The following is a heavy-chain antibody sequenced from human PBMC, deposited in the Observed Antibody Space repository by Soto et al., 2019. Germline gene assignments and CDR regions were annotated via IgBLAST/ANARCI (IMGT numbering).Heavy chain of an antibody. V-gene: IGHV3-23*01. CDR1: GFTFSSYA. Sequence: GGSLRLSCAASGFTFSSYAMSWVRQAPGKGLEWVSAISGSGGSSYYADSVKGRFTISRDNSNNTLYLQVNSLRAEDTAVYYCAKDLKASGLPSPWGQGTLVTVSS. CDR2: ISGSGGSS. CDR3: AKDLKASGLPSP. J-gene: IGHJ5*02.